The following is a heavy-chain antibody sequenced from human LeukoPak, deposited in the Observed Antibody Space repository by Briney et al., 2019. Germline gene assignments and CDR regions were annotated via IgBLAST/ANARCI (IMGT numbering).Heavy chain of an antibody. CDR2: IWYDGSNA. CDR1: GLKFRNYG. Sequence: GGSLRLSCAASGLKFRNYGMHWVRQTPGKGLEWVAVIWYDGSNAYYADSVKGRFTISRDNSKNMLYVQMNSLRVEDTAVYYCASDREVRRFDNWGQGTLVTVSS. V-gene: IGHV3-33*01. J-gene: IGHJ4*02. CDR3: ASDREVRRFDN. D-gene: IGHD3-10*01.